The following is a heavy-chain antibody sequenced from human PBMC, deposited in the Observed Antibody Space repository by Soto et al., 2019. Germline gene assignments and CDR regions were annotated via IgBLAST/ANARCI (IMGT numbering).Heavy chain of an antibody. J-gene: IGHJ4*02. CDR1: GGSISSYY. CDR2: IYYSGST. Sequence: SETLSLTCTVSGGSISSYYWSWIRQPPGKGLEWIGYIYYSGSTNYNPSLKSRVTISVDTSKNQFSLKLSSVTAADTAVYYCASTGIAVAGTTDFDYWGQGTLVTVSS. CDR3: ASTGIAVAGTTDFDY. V-gene: IGHV4-59*08. D-gene: IGHD6-19*01.